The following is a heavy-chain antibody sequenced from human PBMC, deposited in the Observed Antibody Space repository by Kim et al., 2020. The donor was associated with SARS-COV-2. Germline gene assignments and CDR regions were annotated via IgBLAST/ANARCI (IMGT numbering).Heavy chain of an antibody. Sequence: ASVKVSCKASGYTFTSYDINWVRQATGQGLEWMGWMNPNSGNTGYAQKCQGRVTMTRNTSISTAYMGLSSLRSEDTAVYYCARSYDFWSGYGVWGQGTLVTVSS. V-gene: IGHV1-8*01. CDR1: GYTFTSYD. CDR2: MNPNSGNT. D-gene: IGHD3-3*01. CDR3: ARSYDFWSGYGV. J-gene: IGHJ4*02.